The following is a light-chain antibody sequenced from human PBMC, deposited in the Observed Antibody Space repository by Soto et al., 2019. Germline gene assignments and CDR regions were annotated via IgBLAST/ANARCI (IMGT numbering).Light chain of an antibody. CDR3: QSYDSDFVV. CDR1: SGSIANNY. CDR2: ENN. J-gene: IGLJ2*01. Sequence: NFMLTQPHSVSESPGKTLSISCTRSSGSIANNYVQWYQQRPGSAPTTVIYENNQRLSGVPDRFSGSTDGSSNSASPTTSGLQTEDEADYYCQSYDSDFVVFGGGTQLTVL. V-gene: IGLV6-57*04.